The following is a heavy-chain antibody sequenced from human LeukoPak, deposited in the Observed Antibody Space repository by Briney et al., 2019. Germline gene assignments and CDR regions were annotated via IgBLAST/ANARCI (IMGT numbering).Heavy chain of an antibody. CDR3: AKDYDSSGYYLDY. Sequence: GGSLRLSCAASGFTFSGSALHWVRQASGKGLEWVGRIRSTANGYATAYAASVKGRFTISRDNAKNSLYLQMNSLRAEDMALYYCAKDYDSSGYYLDYWGQGTLVTVSS. V-gene: IGHV3-73*01. CDR2: IRSTANGYAT. CDR1: GFTFSGSA. D-gene: IGHD3-22*01. J-gene: IGHJ4*02.